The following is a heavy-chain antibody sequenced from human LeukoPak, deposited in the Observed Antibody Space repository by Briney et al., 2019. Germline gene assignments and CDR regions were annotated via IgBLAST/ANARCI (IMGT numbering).Heavy chain of an antibody. CDR3: AKGSQLRFLEWLPDTYFDY. CDR1: GFTFDDYT. CDR2: ISWDGGST. J-gene: IGHJ4*02. V-gene: IGHV3-43D*03. D-gene: IGHD3-3*01. Sequence: GGSLRLPCAASGFTFDDYTMHWVRQAPGKGLEWVSLISWDGGSTYYADSVKGRFTISRDNSKNSLYLQMNSLRAEDTALFYCAKGSQLRFLEWLPDTYFDYWGQGTLVTVSS.